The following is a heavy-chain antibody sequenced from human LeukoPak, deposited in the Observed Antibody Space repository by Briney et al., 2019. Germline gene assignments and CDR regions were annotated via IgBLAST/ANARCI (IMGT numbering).Heavy chain of an antibody. Sequence: SETLSLTCAVYGASFSGYYWTWIRQPPGKGLEWIGETYHNGSTDYNPSLKSRVTISVDTSKNQFSLKVTSVTAADTAVYFCARARMDCSGGICYSSYSDNWGQGTLVTVSS. J-gene: IGHJ4*02. V-gene: IGHV4-34*01. CDR1: GASFSGYY. D-gene: IGHD2-15*01. CDR3: ARARMDCSGGICYSSYSDN. CDR2: TYHNGST.